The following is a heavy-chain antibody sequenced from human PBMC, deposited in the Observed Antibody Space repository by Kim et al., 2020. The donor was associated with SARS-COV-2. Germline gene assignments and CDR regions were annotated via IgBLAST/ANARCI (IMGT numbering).Heavy chain of an antibody. Sequence: YNPSLKSRIRISVDTSKKQFSMKLSSVIAADTALYDGARHFDYPKAFDIWGQGTMVTVSS. D-gene: IGHD4-17*01. J-gene: IGHJ3*02. V-gene: IGHV4-39*01. CDR3: ARHFDYPKAFDI.